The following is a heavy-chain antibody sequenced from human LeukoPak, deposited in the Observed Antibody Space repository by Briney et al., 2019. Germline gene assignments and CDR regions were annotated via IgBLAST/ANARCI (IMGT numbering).Heavy chain of an antibody. D-gene: IGHD2-2*01. Sequence: GGSLRLSCAASGFTFSSYSMNWVRQAPGKGLEWVSYISSTSSTIYYADSVKGRFTISRDNAKNSLYLQMNSLRAEDTAVYYCARDDGYCSSTSCYGTDYWGQGTLVTVSS. CDR1: GFTFSSYS. V-gene: IGHV3-48*01. CDR3: ARDDGYCSSTSCYGTDY. CDR2: ISSTSSTI. J-gene: IGHJ4*02.